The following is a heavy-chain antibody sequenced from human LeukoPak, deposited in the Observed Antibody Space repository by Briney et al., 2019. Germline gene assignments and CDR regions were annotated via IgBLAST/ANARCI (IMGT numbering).Heavy chain of an antibody. D-gene: IGHD3-22*01. CDR1: GYSFTSYW. CDR2: IYPGDSDT. J-gene: IGHJ3*02. V-gene: IGHV5-51*01. Sequence: GESLKISCKGSGYSFTSYWIGWVRQMPGKGLEWMGIIYPGDSDTRYSPSFQGQVTISADKSIGTAYLQWSSLKASDTAMYYCARAYSPYYYDSSGRTSGGAFDIWGQGTMVTVSS. CDR3: ARAYSPYYYDSSGRTSGGAFDI.